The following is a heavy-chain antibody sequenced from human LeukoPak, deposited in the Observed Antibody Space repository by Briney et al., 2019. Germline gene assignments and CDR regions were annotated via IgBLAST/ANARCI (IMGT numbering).Heavy chain of an antibody. CDR2: IYSGGST. CDR3: ARGGGAYCSGGSCSPRYYYGMDV. CDR1: GFTVSSNY. J-gene: IGHJ6*02. V-gene: IGHV3-66*02. D-gene: IGHD2-15*01. Sequence: GGSLRLSCAASGFTVSSNYMRWVRQAPGKGLEWVTVIYSGGSTYYADSVKGRFTISRDNSKNTLYLQMNSLRAEDTAVYYCARGGGAYCSGGSCSPRYYYGMDVWGQGTTVTVSS.